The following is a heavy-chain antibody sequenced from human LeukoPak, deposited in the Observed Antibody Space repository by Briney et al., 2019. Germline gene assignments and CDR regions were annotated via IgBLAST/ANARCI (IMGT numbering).Heavy chain of an antibody. Sequence: PSGTLSLTCGVSGGSISSINWWCWVRQPPGRGLGWIGEIYHGGGSNYNPSLRSRVTMSLDKSKNQFSLMLSSVTAADTAMYYCVSGWGLWGGEYWGQGTLVTVSS. CDR3: VSGWGLWGGEY. CDR2: IYHGGGS. CDR1: GGSISSINW. V-gene: IGHV4-4*02. J-gene: IGHJ4*02. D-gene: IGHD3-16*01.